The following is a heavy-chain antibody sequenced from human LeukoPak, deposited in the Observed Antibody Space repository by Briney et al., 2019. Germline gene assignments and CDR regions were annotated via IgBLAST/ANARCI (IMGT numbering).Heavy chain of an antibody. V-gene: IGHV3-30*18. J-gene: IGHJ4*02. D-gene: IGHD5-12*01. CDR1: GFTFSSYG. CDR3: AKARGGYADY. CDR2: ISYDGSNK. Sequence: GGSLRLSCAASGFTFSSYGMHWVRQAPGKGLEWVAVISYDGSNKYYADSVKGRFTISRDNSKNTLYLQMNSLRAEVTAVYYCAKARGGYADYWGQGPLVTVSS.